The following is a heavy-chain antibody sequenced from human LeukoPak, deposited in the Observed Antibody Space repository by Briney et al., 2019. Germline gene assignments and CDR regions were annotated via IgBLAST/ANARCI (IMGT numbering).Heavy chain of an antibody. CDR1: GGSFSGYH. CDR2: INHSGST. D-gene: IGHD6-19*01. Sequence: SETLSLTCAVYGGSFSGYHWSWIRQPPGKGLEWIGEINHSGSTNYNPSLKSRVTISVDTSKNQFSLKPSSVTAADTAVYYCARSFLGGWYYFDYWGQGTLVTVSS. J-gene: IGHJ4*02. CDR3: ARSFLGGWYYFDY. V-gene: IGHV4-34*01.